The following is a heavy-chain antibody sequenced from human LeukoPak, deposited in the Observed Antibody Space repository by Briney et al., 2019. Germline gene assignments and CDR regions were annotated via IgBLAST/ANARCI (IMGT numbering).Heavy chain of an antibody. D-gene: IGHD3-10*01. CDR3: AKDYGSGVPYWYFDL. CDR1: GFMFDDYA. J-gene: IGHJ2*01. Sequence: GGSLRLSCAASGFMFDDYAMRWVRQAPGKGLEWVSGISWNSGSLDYADSVKGRFTISRDNAKNSLYLQMNSLRPEDTALYYCAKDYGSGVPYWYFDLWGRGTLVTVSS. V-gene: IGHV3-9*01. CDR2: ISWNSGSL.